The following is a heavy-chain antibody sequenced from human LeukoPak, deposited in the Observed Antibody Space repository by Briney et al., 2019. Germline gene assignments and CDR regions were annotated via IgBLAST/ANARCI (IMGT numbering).Heavy chain of an antibody. CDR1: GGSISSSSYY. V-gene: IGHV4-39*01. J-gene: IGHJ5*02. CDR2: IYYSGST. Sequence: SETLSLTCTVSGGSISSSSYYWGWIRQPPGKGLEWIGSIYYSGSTYYNPSLKSRVTISVDTSKNQFSLKLSSVTAADTAVYYCARRPEDIVLMVYAPRNNWFDPWGQGTLVTVSS. D-gene: IGHD2-8*01. CDR3: ARRPEDIVLMVYAPRNNWFDP.